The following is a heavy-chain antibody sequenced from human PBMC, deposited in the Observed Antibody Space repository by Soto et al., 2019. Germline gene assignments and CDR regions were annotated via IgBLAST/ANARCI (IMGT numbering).Heavy chain of an antibody. V-gene: IGHV4-59*01. Sequence: PSETLSLTCTVSGGSISSYYWSWIRQPPGKGLEWIGYIYYSGSTNYNPSLKSRVTKSVDTSKNQFSLKLSSVTAADTAVYYYAGDGFWGGGAMPDYWGQGTLVTVSS. J-gene: IGHJ4*02. CDR3: AGDGFWGGGAMPDY. CDR2: IYYSGST. D-gene: IGHD2-2*01. CDR1: GGSISSYY.